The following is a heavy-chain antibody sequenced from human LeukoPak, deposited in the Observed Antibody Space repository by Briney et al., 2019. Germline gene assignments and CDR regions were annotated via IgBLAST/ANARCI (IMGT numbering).Heavy chain of an antibody. J-gene: IGHJ4*02. Sequence: GGSLRLSCAASGFTFSSYGMHWVRQAPGKGLEWVAFIRYDGSNKYYADSVKGRFTISRDNSKNTLYLQMNSLRAEDTAVYYCAKLVGTYCGGDCYVWGQGTLVTVSS. V-gene: IGHV3-30*02. CDR1: GFTFSSYG. CDR2: IRYDGSNK. D-gene: IGHD2-21*01. CDR3: AKLVGTYCGGDCYV.